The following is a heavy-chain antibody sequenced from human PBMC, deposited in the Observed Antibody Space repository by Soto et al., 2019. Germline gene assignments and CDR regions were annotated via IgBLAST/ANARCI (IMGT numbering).Heavy chain of an antibody. V-gene: IGHV3-23*01. Sequence: PGGSLRLSCAASGFTFSSYAMSWVRQSPGKGLEWVSAISGSGGSTYYADSVKGRFTISRDNSKNTPYLQMNSLRAEDTAVYYCAKDPWTEMATIMGGNYWGQGTLVTVSS. CDR2: ISGSGGST. J-gene: IGHJ4*02. D-gene: IGHD5-12*01. CDR1: GFTFSSYA. CDR3: AKDPWTEMATIMGGNY.